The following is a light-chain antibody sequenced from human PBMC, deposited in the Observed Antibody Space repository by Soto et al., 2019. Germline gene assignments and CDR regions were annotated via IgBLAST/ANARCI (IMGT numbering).Light chain of an antibody. CDR1: QNIGTY. J-gene: IGKJ3*01. V-gene: IGKV1-39*01. CDR3: QQSFTSPFS. CDR2: AAS. Sequence: DVPMTQSPSSLSASVGDRVTISCRASQNIGTYLNWYQHTPGIAPRLLVYAASNLQSGVPSRFSGSGSGTDFILTINDLQSEDFGTYFCQQSFTSPFSFGPGTNMDLK.